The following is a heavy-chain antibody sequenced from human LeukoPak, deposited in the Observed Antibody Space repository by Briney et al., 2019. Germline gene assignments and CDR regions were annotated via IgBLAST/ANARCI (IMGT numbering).Heavy chain of an antibody. D-gene: IGHD3-10*01. CDR2: INHSGST. V-gene: IGHV4-34*01. CDR3: ARAQYYHFDY. Sequence: SETLSLTCAVYGGPFSGYYWSWIRQPPGKGLEWIGEINHSGSTNYNPSLKSRVTISVDTSKNQFSLKLSSVTAADTAVYYCARAQYYHFDYWGQGTLVTVSS. CDR1: GGPFSGYY. J-gene: IGHJ4*02.